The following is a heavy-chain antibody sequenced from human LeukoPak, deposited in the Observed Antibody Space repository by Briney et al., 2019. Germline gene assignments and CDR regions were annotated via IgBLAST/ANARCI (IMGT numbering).Heavy chain of an antibody. J-gene: IGHJ4*02. CDR2: ISYDGSNK. D-gene: IGHD3-16*01. V-gene: IGHV3-30-3*01. Sequence: GGSLRLSCAASGFTFSSYAMHWVRQAPGKGLEWVAVISYDGSNKYYADSVKGRFTISRDNSKNTLYLQMNSLGAEDTAVYYCAGLRDYFDYWGQGTLVTVSS. CDR1: GFTFSSYA. CDR3: AGLRDYFDY.